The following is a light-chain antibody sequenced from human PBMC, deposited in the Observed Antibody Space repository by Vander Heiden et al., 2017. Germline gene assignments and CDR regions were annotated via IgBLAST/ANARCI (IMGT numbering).Light chain of an antibody. J-gene: IGKJ1*01. CDR3: QQSDSTLWT. CDR2: AAS. Sequence: DIQITQFPSSLSASVGDRVTITCRASQSISSYLNWYQQKPGKAPKLLIYAASSLQSGVPSRFSGSGSGTDFTLTISRLQPEDFATYYCQQSDSTLWTFGQGTKVEIK. CDR1: QSISSY. V-gene: IGKV1-39*01.